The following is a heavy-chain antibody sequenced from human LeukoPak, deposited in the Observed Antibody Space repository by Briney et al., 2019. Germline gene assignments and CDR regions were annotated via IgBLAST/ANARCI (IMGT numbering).Heavy chain of an antibody. CDR3: ARGPYCSSTSCYPSQYYYYMDV. J-gene: IGHJ6*03. V-gene: IGHV1-18*01. CDR1: GGTFSNYA. Sequence: ASVKVSCKASGGTFSNYAISWVRQAPGQGLEWMGWISAYNGNTNYAQKLQGRVTMTTDTSTSTAYMELRSLRSDDTAVYYCARGPYCSSTSCYPSQYYYYMDVWGKGTTVTISS. D-gene: IGHD2-2*01. CDR2: ISAYNGNT.